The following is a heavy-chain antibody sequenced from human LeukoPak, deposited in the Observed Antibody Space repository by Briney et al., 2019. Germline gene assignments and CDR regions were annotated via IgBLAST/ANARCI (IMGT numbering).Heavy chain of an antibody. D-gene: IGHD1-26*01. J-gene: IGHJ5*02. CDR3: ARHVGLVAHNGIDP. CDR1: SDSISDSTYY. CDR2: IHYSGLT. Sequence: SETLSLTYTVSSDSISDSTYYWAWIRQPPGKGLEWIGSIHYSGLTYYNPSLKSRITISVDTSKNQFSLELRSVTAADTAFYYCARHVGLVAHNGIDPWGQGTLVTVSS. V-gene: IGHV4-39*01.